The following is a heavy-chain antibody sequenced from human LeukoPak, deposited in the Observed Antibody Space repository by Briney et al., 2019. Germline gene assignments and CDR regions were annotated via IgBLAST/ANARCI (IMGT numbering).Heavy chain of an antibody. V-gene: IGHV3-53*04. CDR2: IYSAGGT. Sequence: GGSLRLSCAASGFTVSSNYMTWVRQAPGKGLEWVSLIYSAGGTYYTDSVKGRFTISRHSSKNTLYLQMNSLRGEDTAVYYCARDLHSSKYWGQGTLVTVSS. CDR1: GFTVSSNY. D-gene: IGHD6-13*01. J-gene: IGHJ4*02. CDR3: ARDLHSSKY.